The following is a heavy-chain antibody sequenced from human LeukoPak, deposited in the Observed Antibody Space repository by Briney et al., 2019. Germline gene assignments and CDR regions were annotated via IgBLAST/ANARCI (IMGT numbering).Heavy chain of an antibody. CDR2: ISSSSSYT. V-gene: IGHV3-11*06. D-gene: IGHD3-10*01. J-gene: IGHJ6*04. CDR1: GFTFSDYY. CDR3: ARVGGELSPNYYYYYGMDV. Sequence: GSLRLSCAASGFTFSDYYMSWIRRAPGKGLEWVSYISSSSSYTNYADSVKGRFTISRDNAKNSLYLQMNSLRAEDTAVYYCARVGGELSPNYYYYYGMDVWGKGTTVTVSS.